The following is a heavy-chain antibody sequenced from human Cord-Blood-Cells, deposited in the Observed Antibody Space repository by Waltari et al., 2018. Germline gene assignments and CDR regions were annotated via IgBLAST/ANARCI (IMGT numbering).Heavy chain of an antibody. V-gene: IGHV4-34*01. CDR1: GGSFSGYY. D-gene: IGHD5-12*01. CDR2: INHSGST. Sequence: QVQLQQWGAGLLKPSETLSLTCAVYGGSFSGYYWSWIRQPPGKGLEWIGEINHSGSTNYNPSLKSRVTISVDTSKNQFSLKLSSVTAADTAVYYCARGEYIVATIHYYYYYMDVWGKGTTVTVSS. CDR3: ARGEYIVATIHYYYYYMDV. J-gene: IGHJ6*03.